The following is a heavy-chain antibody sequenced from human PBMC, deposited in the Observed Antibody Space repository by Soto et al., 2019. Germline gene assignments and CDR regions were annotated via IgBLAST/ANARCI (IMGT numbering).Heavy chain of an antibody. J-gene: IGHJ4*02. CDR3: AKIGRSAAGSLTLLWLDC. Sequence: VGSLRLSCEASGFTLRNYAMTWVRQAPGKGLDWVSLLRANDVGTYYAGSVKTRFTISTDNSPNTLYLQMNSLRVEDTAVYYCAKIGRSAAGSLTLLWLDCWGQGALVTV. D-gene: IGHD3-16*01. V-gene: IGHV3-23*01. CDR1: GFTLRNYA. CDR2: LRANDVGT.